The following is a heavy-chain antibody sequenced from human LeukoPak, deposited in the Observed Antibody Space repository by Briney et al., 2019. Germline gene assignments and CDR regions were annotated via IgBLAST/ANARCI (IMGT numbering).Heavy chain of an antibody. Sequence: SGGSLRLSCAASGFAFSSYAMSWVRQAPGKGLEWVSGLSASGGITYYADSVKGRFTISRDNSKNKLYLQMNSLRAEDTAVYCCAKTSGATPYYYYMDVWGKGDTVTVSS. CDR3: AKTSGATPYYYYMDV. CDR1: GFAFSSYA. CDR2: LSASGGIT. D-gene: IGHD3-10*01. V-gene: IGHV3-23*01. J-gene: IGHJ6*03.